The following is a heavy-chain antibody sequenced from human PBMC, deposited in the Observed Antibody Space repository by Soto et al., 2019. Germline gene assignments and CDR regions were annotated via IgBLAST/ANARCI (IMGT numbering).Heavy chain of an antibody. CDR3: ARDPGYWFDP. CDR2: IYYSGST. CDR1: GGSTSSDY. Sequence: SETLSLTCTVSGGSTSSDYWTWIRQPPGKRLEWIGYIYYSGSTNYNLSLKSRVTISVETSKNQVSLKLSSAPAADTAVYYGARDPGYWFDPGGQGTLVTVSS. J-gene: IGHJ5*02. V-gene: IGHV4-59*01.